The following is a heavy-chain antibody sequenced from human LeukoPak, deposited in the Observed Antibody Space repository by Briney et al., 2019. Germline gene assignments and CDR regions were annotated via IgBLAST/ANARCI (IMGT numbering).Heavy chain of an antibody. CDR2: ISSSSSYI. CDR1: GFTFSSYS. V-gene: IGHV3-21*01. CDR3: ARSPNDFWSGYF. D-gene: IGHD3-3*01. Sequence: GGSLRLSCAASGFTFSSYSMNWVRQAPGKGLEWVSSISSSSSYIYYADSVKGRFTISRDNAKNSLYLQMNSLRAEDTAVYYCARSPNDFWSGYFRGQGTLVTVSS. J-gene: IGHJ1*01.